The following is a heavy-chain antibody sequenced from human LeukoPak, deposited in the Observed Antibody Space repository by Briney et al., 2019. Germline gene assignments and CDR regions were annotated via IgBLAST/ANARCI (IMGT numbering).Heavy chain of an antibody. D-gene: IGHD4-17*01. V-gene: IGHV3-48*03. CDR3: ARIDYGDYVCDY. CDR1: GFTFSSYE. Sequence: PGGSLRLSCAASGFTFSSYEMNWVRQAPGKGLEWGSYISSSGSTIYYADSVKGRFTISRDNAKNSLYLQMNSLRAEDTAVYYCARIDYGDYVCDYWGQGTLVTVSS. CDR2: ISSSGSTI. J-gene: IGHJ4*02.